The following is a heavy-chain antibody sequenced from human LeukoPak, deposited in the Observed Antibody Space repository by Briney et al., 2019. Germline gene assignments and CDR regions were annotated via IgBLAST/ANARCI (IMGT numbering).Heavy chain of an antibody. D-gene: IGHD1-26*01. CDR2: IYHSGST. Sequence: AGGSLRLSCAASGFTFSDYYMSWIRQPPGKGLEWIGSIYHSGSTYYNPSLKSRVTISVDTSKNQLSLKLRSVTAADTAVYYCARERREQLLPPYTRLVTYFDYWGQGTLVTVSS. CDR1: GFTFSDYY. J-gene: IGHJ4*02. V-gene: IGHV4-38-2*02. CDR3: ARERREQLLPPYTRLVTYFDY.